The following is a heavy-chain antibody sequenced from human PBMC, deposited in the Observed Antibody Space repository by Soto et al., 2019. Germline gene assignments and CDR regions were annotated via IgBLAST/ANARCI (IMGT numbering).Heavy chain of an antibody. CDR1: GYSFTSYW. Sequence: GEPLKISCKGSGYSFTSYWIGWVRQMPGKGLEWMGIIYPGDSDTRYSPSFQGQVTISADKSISTAYLQWSSLKASDTAMYYCARHPDYGDYVDYFDYWGQGTLVTVS. D-gene: IGHD4-17*01. CDR3: ARHPDYGDYVDYFDY. J-gene: IGHJ4*02. CDR2: IYPGDSDT. V-gene: IGHV5-51*01.